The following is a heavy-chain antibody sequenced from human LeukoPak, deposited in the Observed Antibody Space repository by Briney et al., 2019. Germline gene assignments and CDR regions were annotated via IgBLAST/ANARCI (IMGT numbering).Heavy chain of an antibody. CDR3: ARGNYDILTGYYRSFDY. D-gene: IGHD3-9*01. Sequence: ASVKVCCKASGGTFSSYAISWVRQAPGQGLEWMGGIIPIFGTANYAQKFQGRVTITADESTSTAYMELSSLRSEDTAVYYCARGNYDILTGYYRSFDYWGQGTLVTVSS. V-gene: IGHV1-69*13. CDR1: GGTFSSYA. CDR2: IIPIFGTA. J-gene: IGHJ4*02.